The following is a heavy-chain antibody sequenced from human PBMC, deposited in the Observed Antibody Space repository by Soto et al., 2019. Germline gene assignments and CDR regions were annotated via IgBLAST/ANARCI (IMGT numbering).Heavy chain of an antibody. D-gene: IGHD3-10*01. CDR1: GFTFSSYA. J-gene: IGHJ6*02. CDR3: ARECGPRVDYYCYGMDV. Sequence: QVQLVESGGGVVQPGRSLRLSCAASGFTFSSYAMHWVRQAPGKGLEWVAVISYDGSNKYYADSVKGRFTISRDNSKNTLYLQMNSLRAEDTAVYYCARECGPRVDYYCYGMDVWGQGTTVTVSS. CDR2: ISYDGSNK. V-gene: IGHV3-30-3*01.